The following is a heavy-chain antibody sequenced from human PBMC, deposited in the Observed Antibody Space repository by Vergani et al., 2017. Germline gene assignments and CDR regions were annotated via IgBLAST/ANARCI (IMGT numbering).Heavy chain of an antibody. Sequence: EGQLVESGGGLVKPGGSLRLSCAASGFTFSDFSMSWVRQAPGKGLEWVSTISSDGGSTYYADSVKGRFTISRDNSKNTLSLQMNSLTAEDTAIYYCAGPQGTSAYYYGGFDYWGQGILVTVSS. D-gene: IGHD3-22*01. J-gene: IGHJ4*02. CDR2: ISSDGGST. V-gene: IGHV3-23*04. CDR3: AGPQGTSAYYYGGFDY. CDR1: GFTFSDFS.